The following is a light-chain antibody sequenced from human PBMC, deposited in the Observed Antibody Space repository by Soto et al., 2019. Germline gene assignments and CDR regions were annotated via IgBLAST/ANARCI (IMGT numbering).Light chain of an antibody. CDR2: DAS. CDR1: QSVNNY. V-gene: IGKV3-11*01. J-gene: IGKJ4*01. Sequence: EIVLTQSPATLSLSPGERATLSCRASQSVNNYLAWYQQKPGQAPRLLLYDASNRATGVPARFSGSGSGTDFALTISSLEPEDFAVYYCLHRSNWPLTFGGGTKVEIK. CDR3: LHRSNWPLT.